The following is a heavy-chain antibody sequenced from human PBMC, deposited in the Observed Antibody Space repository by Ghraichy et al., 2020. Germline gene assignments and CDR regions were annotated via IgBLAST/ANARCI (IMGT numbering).Heavy chain of an antibody. CDR3: ARVRRERVRFLEWLSRYFDY. Sequence: SETLSLTCAVYGGSFSGYYWSWIRQPPGKGLEWIGEINHSGSTNYNPSLKSRVTISVDTSKNQFSLKLSSVTAADTAVYYCARVRRERVRFLEWLSRYFDYWGQGTLVTVSS. J-gene: IGHJ4*02. V-gene: IGHV4-34*01. CDR2: INHSGST. CDR1: GGSFSGYY. D-gene: IGHD3-3*01.